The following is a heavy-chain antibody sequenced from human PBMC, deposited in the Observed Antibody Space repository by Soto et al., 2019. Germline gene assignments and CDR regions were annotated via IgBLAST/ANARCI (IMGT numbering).Heavy chain of an antibody. V-gene: IGHV3-30*18. CDR2: ISYDGRSK. D-gene: IGHD2-15*01. Sequence: QAQLVESGGGAAQPGRSLRLSCAAPGFIFNIYGMHWVRQAPGKGLEWVAVISYDGRSKYYADSVKGRFTVSRDNSNDTVYLQLNSLRAEDTAVYYCAKDTFAYCSGGSCLYYYGMDVWGQGTTVTVSS. CDR1: GFIFNIYG. CDR3: AKDTFAYCSGGSCLYYYGMDV. J-gene: IGHJ6*02.